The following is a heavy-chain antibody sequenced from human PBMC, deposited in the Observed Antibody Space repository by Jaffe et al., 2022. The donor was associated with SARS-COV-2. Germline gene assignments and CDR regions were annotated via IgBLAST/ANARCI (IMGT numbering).Heavy chain of an antibody. CDR2: ISYDGRDK. Sequence: QVQLVESGGGVVQPGRSLRLSCAASGLTFSSYGMHWVRQAPGKGLEWVALISYDGRDKYYADSVKGRFTVSRDNSKKTLYLQMNSLRAEDAAVYYCVKDRGLDYGMDVWGQGTTVTVSS. J-gene: IGHJ6*02. V-gene: IGHV3-30*18. D-gene: IGHD3-10*01. CDR3: VKDRGLDYGMDV. CDR1: GLTFSSYG.